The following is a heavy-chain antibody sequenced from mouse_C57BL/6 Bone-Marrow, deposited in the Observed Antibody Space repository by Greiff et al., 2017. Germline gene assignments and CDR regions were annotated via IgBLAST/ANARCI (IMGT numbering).Heavy chain of an antibody. CDR1: GYAFSSYW. CDR2: IYPGDGDT. Sequence: QVQLKESGAELVKPGASVKISCKASGYAFSSYWMNWVKQRPGKGLEWIGQIYPGDGDTNYNGKFKGKATLTADKSSSTAYMQLSSLTSEDSAVYFCARRRYYAMDYWGQGTSVTVSS. CDR3: ARRRYYAMDY. J-gene: IGHJ4*01. V-gene: IGHV1-80*01.